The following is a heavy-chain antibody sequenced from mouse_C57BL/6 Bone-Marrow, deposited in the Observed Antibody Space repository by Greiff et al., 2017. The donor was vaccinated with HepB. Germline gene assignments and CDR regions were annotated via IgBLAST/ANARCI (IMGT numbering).Heavy chain of an antibody. D-gene: IGHD1-1*01. Sequence: VKLMESGPGLVQPSQSLSITCTVSGFSLTSYGVHWVRQPPGKGLEWLGVIWSGGSTDYNAAFISRLSISKDNSKSQVFFKMNSLQADDTAIYYCAKFYDYYGSSYDAMDYWGQGTSVTVSS. CDR1: GFSLTSYG. CDR3: AKFYDYYGSSYDAMDY. V-gene: IGHV2-4*01. CDR2: IWSGGST. J-gene: IGHJ4*01.